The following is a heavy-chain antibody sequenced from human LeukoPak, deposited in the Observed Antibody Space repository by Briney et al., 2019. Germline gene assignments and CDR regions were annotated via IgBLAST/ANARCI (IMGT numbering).Heavy chain of an antibody. J-gene: IGHJ4*02. CDR3: ARRIGSGWYDY. V-gene: IGHV5-51*01. Sequence: GESLKISCQGSGYTFTSYWIGWVRQMPGKGLEWLGIINPGDSDTRYSPSFQGQVTISADKSISTANLQWSSLKASDTAMYYCARRIGSGWYDYWGQGTLVTVSS. CDR1: GYTFTSYW. CDR2: INPGDSDT. D-gene: IGHD6-19*01.